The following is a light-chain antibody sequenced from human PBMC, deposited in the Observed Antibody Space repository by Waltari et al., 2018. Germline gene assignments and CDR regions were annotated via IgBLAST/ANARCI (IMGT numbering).Light chain of an antibody. Sequence: EIVLTQSPATLSLSPGDRATLSCRASQSVGSYLAWYQQKPGQSPGLLIFDASNRATGIAARFRGSGSGTEFTITISSLEPEDFAVYYCQHRSSWPTLNFGGGTKVEIK. CDR3: QHRSSWPTLN. J-gene: IGKJ4*01. CDR2: DAS. CDR1: QSVGSY. V-gene: IGKV3-11*01.